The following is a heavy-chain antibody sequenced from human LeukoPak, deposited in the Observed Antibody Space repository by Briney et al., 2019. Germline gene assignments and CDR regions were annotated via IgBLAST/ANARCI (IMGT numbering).Heavy chain of an antibody. CDR3: ARAYSWIQLWPLNWFDP. CDR1: GGSISSGDYY. Sequence: SQTLSLTCTVSGGSISSGDYYWSWIRQPPGKGLEWIGYIYYSGSTYYNSSLKSRVTISVDTSKNQFSLKLSSVTAADTAVYYCARAYSWIQLWPLNWFDPWGQGTLVTVSS. CDR2: IYYSGST. D-gene: IGHD5-18*01. V-gene: IGHV4-30-4*01. J-gene: IGHJ5*02.